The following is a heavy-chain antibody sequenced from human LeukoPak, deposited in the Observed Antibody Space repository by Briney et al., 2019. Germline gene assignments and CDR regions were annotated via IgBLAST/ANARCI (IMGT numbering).Heavy chain of an antibody. J-gene: IGHJ4*02. CDR2: INHSGST. Sequence: SETLSLTCAVYGGSFSGYYWSWIRQPPGKGLEWIGEINHSGSTNYNPSLKSRVTISVDTSKNQFSLKLSSVTAADTAVYYCAREIKFDYYDSSGHFDYWGQGTLVTVSS. V-gene: IGHV4-34*01. D-gene: IGHD3-22*01. CDR3: AREIKFDYYDSSGHFDY. CDR1: GGSFSGYY.